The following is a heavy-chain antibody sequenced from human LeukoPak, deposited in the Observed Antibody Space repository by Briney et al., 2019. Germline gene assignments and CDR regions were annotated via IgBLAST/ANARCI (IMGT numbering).Heavy chain of an antibody. CDR3: ARPRTASWYDFDY. CDR2: IKEDGSEK. J-gene: IGHJ4*02. D-gene: IGHD6-13*01. CDR1: GFTFRSYW. V-gene: IGHV3-7*01. Sequence: GGSLRLSCAASGFTFRSYWMAWVRQAPGKGLEWVANIKEDGSEKYYVDSVMGRFTISRDNAKNSLYMQMNSLRAEDAAVYYCARPRTASWYDFDYWGQGTLATVSS.